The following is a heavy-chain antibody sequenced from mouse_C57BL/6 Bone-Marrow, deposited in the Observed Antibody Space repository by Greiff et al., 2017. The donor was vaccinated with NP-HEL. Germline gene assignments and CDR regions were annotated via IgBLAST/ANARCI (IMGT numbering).Heavy chain of an antibody. V-gene: IGHV1-80*01. CDR3: ARSIYYDYDCSV. D-gene: IGHD2-4*01. Sequence: VQLQQSGAELVKPGASVKISCKASGYAFSSYWMNWVKQRPGKGLEWIGQIYPGDGDTNYNGKFKGKATLTADKSSSTAYMQLSSLTSEDSAVYFCARSIYYDYDCSVGGTGTTVTVAS. CDR2: IYPGDGDT. CDR1: GYAFSSYW. J-gene: IGHJ1*03.